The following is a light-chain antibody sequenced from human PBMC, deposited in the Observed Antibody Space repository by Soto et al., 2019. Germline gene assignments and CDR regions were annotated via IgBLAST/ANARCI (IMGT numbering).Light chain of an antibody. V-gene: IGKV1-5*01. CDR3: QQYNDNSF. CDR2: DAS. Sequence: DIQMTQSPSTLSAYVGDRVTFTCRASQNIYGWLAWYQQKPGKAPKLLIYDASSLETGVSSRFSGSGSGAEFTLTISSLQPDDFATYYCQQYNDNSFFGQGTKLEIK. CDR1: QNIYGW. J-gene: IGKJ2*01.